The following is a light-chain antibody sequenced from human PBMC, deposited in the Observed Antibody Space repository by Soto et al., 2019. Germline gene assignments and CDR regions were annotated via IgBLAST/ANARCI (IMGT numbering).Light chain of an antibody. Sequence: IVMTQSPATLSVSPGERATLSCRASQSVGRSLAWYQQKPGQPPRLLMSGTSARATGIPATFSGSGSGTEFTLTISSLQSEDFAVYYCQQYDNWPSVTFGGGTKVEIK. CDR2: GTS. J-gene: IGKJ4*01. CDR1: QSVGRS. CDR3: QQYDNWPSVT. V-gene: IGKV3-15*01.